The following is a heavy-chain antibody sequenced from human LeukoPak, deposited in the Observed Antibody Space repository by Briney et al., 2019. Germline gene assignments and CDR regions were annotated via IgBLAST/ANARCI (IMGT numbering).Heavy chain of an antibody. V-gene: IGHV5-51*01. CDR1: GYSFTSYG. Sequence: GESLKISCKGSGYSFTSYGIGWVRQMPGKGLEWRGIIYPGDSETSYSPSFQGQVTISADKSISTAYLQWSSLKASDTAMYYCARLAGATSDHWFDPWGQGTLVTVSS. J-gene: IGHJ5*02. CDR2: IYPGDSET. CDR3: ARLAGATSDHWFDP. D-gene: IGHD1-26*01.